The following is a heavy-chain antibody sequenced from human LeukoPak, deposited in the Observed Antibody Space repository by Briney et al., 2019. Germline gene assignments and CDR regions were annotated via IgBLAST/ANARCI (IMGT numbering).Heavy chain of an antibody. CDR2: IRLVLGIA. V-gene: IGHV1-69*04. J-gene: IGHJ3*02. CDR3: ARVPTYCGGDCYLNDAFDI. Sequence: SVKVSCEASGFTFTGFGISGVRQAPGQGREWLGCIRLVLGIANYAQKFQGRVTITADKSTSTAYMELSSLRSEDTAVYYCARVPTYCGGDCYLNDAFDIWGQGTMVTVSS. D-gene: IGHD2-21*02. CDR1: GFTFTGFG.